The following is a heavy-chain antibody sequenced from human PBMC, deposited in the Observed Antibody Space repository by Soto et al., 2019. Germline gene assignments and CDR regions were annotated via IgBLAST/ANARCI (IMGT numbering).Heavy chain of an antibody. CDR1: GFTFSNYG. D-gene: IGHD3-22*01. V-gene: IGHV3-33*01. CDR3: ARGNYERSGYFDY. Sequence: QVQLVESGGGVVQPGRSLRLSCAASGFTFSNYGMHWVRQAPGKGLEWVAVIWYDGSNKYYADSVKGRFTISRDNSKNTLYLPTNSLRVEDTAVYYCARGNYERSGYFDYWGQGTLVTVSS. CDR2: IWYDGSNK. J-gene: IGHJ4*02.